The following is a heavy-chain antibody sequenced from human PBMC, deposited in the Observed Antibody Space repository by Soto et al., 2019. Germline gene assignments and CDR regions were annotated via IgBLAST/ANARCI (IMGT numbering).Heavy chain of an antibody. V-gene: IGHV1-3*01. CDR2: INAGNGNT. D-gene: IGHD6-19*01. CDR3: ARAVAVPADFDY. Sequence: GASVKVSCKASGYTFTAYAMHWVRQAPGQRLEWMGWINAGNGNTKYSQKFQGRVTITRDTSASTAYMELSSLRSGDTAVYYCARAVAVPADFDYWGQGTLVTVSS. J-gene: IGHJ4*02. CDR1: GYTFTAYA.